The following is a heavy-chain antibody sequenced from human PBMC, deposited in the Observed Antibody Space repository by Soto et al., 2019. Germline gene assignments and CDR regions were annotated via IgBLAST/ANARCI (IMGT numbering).Heavy chain of an antibody. CDR1: GFSLSTSGVG. V-gene: IGHV2-5*02. D-gene: IGHD3-3*01. Sequence: SGPTLVNPTQTLTLTCTFSGFSLSTSGVGVGWIRQPPGKALEWLAVIYWDDDKRYSPSLKSRLTITKDTSKNQVVLTMTNMDPVDTATYYCAHSPSLRFLAWSLGNWFDPWGQGTLVTVSS. CDR2: IYWDDDK. CDR3: AHSPSLRFLAWSLGNWFDP. J-gene: IGHJ5*02.